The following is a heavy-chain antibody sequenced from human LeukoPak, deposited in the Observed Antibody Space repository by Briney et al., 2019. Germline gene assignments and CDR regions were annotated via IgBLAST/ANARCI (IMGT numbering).Heavy chain of an antibody. D-gene: IGHD3-3*01. V-gene: IGHV4-59*12. CDR2: IYYSGST. J-gene: IGHJ3*02. CDR3: ARVDDFWSGYYTSGAFDI. CDR1: GGSISSYY. Sequence: SETLSLTCTVSGGSISSYYWSWIRQPPGKGLEWIGYIYYSGSTNYNPSLKSRVTISVDTSKNQFSLKLSSVTAADTAVYCCARVDDFWSGYYTSGAFDIWGQGTMVTVSS.